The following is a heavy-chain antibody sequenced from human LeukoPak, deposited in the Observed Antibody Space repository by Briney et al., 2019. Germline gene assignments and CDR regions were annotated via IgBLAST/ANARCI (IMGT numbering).Heavy chain of an antibody. V-gene: IGHV3-30*18. Sequence: PGGSLRLSCAASGFTFSRYGMHWVRQTPGKGLEWVAVISYDASNKYYADSVKGRFTISRDNSKNTLYLQMNSLRAEDTAVYYCAKSHGYSYGLDYWGQGTLVTVSS. CDR1: GFTFSRYG. CDR2: ISYDASNK. D-gene: IGHD5-18*01. J-gene: IGHJ4*02. CDR3: AKSHGYSYGLDY.